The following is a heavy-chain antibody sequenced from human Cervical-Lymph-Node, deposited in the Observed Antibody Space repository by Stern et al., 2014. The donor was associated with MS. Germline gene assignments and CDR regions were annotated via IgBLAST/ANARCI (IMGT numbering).Heavy chain of an antibody. V-gene: IGHV5-51*03. CDR2: VYPDDSDS. CDR1: GYTFARYW. Sequence: EVQLLESGAEVKRPGESLKISCKGSGYTFARYWIAWVRQVPGHGLAWMGVVYPDDSDSGYSPSLQGQVPIAADKSISTAYLQWSSLKASDTAMYYCARVRCSDGGCYSLDAFDVWGQGTVVTVSS. J-gene: IGHJ3*01. CDR3: ARVRCSDGGCYSLDAFDV. D-gene: IGHD2-15*01.